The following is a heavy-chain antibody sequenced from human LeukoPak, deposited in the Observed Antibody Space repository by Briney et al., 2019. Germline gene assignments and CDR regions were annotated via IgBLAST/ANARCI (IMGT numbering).Heavy chain of an antibody. CDR3: VTRYSKHYYYYGMDV. Sequence: GGSLRLSCSASGFTFSSYAMHWVRQAPGKGLEYVSAISSNGGSTYYADSVKGRFTISRDNSKNTLYLQMSSLRAEDTAVNYCVTRYSKHYYYYGMDVWGQGTTVTVSS. D-gene: IGHD6-13*01. CDR2: ISSNGGST. V-gene: IGHV3-64D*06. J-gene: IGHJ6*02. CDR1: GFTFSSYA.